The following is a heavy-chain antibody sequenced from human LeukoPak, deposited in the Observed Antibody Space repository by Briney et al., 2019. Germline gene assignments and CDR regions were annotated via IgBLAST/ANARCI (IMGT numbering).Heavy chain of an antibody. CDR3: ARGGGNSSGWYMFDP. J-gene: IGHJ5*02. V-gene: IGHV4-61*08. CDR1: GGSISSGGYS. CDR2: IYYSGST. D-gene: IGHD6-19*01. Sequence: SETLSLTCAVSGGSISSGGYSWSWIRQPPGKGLEWIGYIYYSGSTNYNPSLKSRVTISVDTSKNQFSLKLSSVAAADTAVYYCARGGGNSSGWYMFDPWGQGTLVTVSS.